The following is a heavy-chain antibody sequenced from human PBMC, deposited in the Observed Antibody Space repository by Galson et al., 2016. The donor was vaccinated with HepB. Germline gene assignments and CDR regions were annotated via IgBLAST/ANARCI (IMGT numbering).Heavy chain of an antibody. CDR1: GDSINSCGYY. Sequence: ETLSLTCTVSGDSINSCGYYWGWIRQPPGKGLEWIGSIYYSGSTYYNPSLRRRVTISVDTSKNQFSLKLTSVTAADTAVYYCASSRWLQFFDYWGQGTLVTVSS. J-gene: IGHJ4*02. D-gene: IGHD5-24*01. CDR2: IYYSGST. V-gene: IGHV4-39*01. CDR3: ASSRWLQFFDY.